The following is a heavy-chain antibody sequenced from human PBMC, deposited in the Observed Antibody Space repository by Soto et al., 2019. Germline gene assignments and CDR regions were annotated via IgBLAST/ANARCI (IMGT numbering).Heavy chain of an antibody. J-gene: IGHJ4*02. Sequence: NPSETLSLTCTVSGGSISSYYWSWIRQPPGKGLEWIGYIYYSGSTNYNPSLKSRVTISVDTSKNQFSLKLSSVTAADTAVYYCARGLWGVEGFWFGELSYSNDYSGQGTLVTVSS. CDR1: GGSISSYY. CDR3: ARGLWGVEGFWFGELSYSNDY. V-gene: IGHV4-59*08. CDR2: IYYSGST. D-gene: IGHD3-10*01.